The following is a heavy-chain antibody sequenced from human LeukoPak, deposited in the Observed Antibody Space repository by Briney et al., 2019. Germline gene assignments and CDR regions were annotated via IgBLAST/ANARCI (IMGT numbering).Heavy chain of an antibody. Sequence: GGSLRLSCAASGFTVSSNYMSWVRQAPGKGLEWVSVIYSGGSTYYADSVKGRFTISRDNSKNTLYLQMNSLRAEDSAVYYCARQLRRYYYDTSGYNDWGQGTLVTVSS. CDR1: GFTVSSNY. CDR2: IYSGGST. V-gene: IGHV3-66*04. CDR3: ARQLRRYYYDTSGYND. J-gene: IGHJ4*02. D-gene: IGHD3-22*01.